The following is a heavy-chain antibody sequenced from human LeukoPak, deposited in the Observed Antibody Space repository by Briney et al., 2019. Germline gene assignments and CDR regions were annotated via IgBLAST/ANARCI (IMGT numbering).Heavy chain of an antibody. CDR3: ATVRGCGGDCYYIDY. CDR2: IWYDGSNK. CDR1: RFTFRSYG. Sequence: GGSLRLSCAASRFTFRSYGMHWVRQAPGKGLEWVAIIWYDGSNKYYADSVKGRITISRDNSKNTLYLQMNSLRAEDTAVYYCATVRGCGGDCYYIDYWGQGTLVTVSS. D-gene: IGHD2-21*02. J-gene: IGHJ4*02. V-gene: IGHV3-33*08.